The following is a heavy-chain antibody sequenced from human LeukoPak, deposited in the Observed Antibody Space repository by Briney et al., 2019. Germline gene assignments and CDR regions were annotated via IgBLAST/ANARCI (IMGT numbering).Heavy chain of an antibody. CDR2: INHSGST. J-gene: IGHJ4*02. Sequence: SETLSLTCAVYGGSFSGYYWSWIRQPPGKGLEWIGEINHSGSTNYNPSPKSRVTISVDTSKNQFSLKLSSVTAADTAVYYCARFPIVVVPAADYWGQGTLVTVSS. D-gene: IGHD2-2*01. V-gene: IGHV4-34*01. CDR3: ARFPIVVVPAADY. CDR1: GGSFSGYY.